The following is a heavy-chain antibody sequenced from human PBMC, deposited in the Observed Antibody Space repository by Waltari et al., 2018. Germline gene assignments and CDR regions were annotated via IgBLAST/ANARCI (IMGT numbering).Heavy chain of an antibody. V-gene: IGHV4-59*11. D-gene: IGHD6-13*01. CDR2: IYYSGST. Sequence: QVQLQESGPGLVKPSETLSLTCTVSGGSISSHYWSWIRQPPGKGLEWIGYIYYSGSTNYNPSLKSQVTISVDTSKNQFSLKLSSVTAADTAVYYCARGIAAAVINDAFDIWGQGTMVTVSS. CDR3: ARGIAAAVINDAFDI. CDR1: GGSISSHY. J-gene: IGHJ3*02.